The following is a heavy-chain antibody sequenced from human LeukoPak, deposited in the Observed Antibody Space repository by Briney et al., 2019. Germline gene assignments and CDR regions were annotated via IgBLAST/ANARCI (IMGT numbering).Heavy chain of an antibody. Sequence: ASVKVSCKASGYTFTGYYMHWVRQAPGQGLEWMGWINPNSGGTNYAQKFQGRVTMTRDTSISTAYMELSRLRSDDTAVYYCARGPRPYDSSGYYYYWGQGTLVTVSS. CDR3: ARGPRPYDSSGYYYY. J-gene: IGHJ4*02. CDR2: INPNSGGT. V-gene: IGHV1-2*02. D-gene: IGHD3-22*01. CDR1: GYTFTGYY.